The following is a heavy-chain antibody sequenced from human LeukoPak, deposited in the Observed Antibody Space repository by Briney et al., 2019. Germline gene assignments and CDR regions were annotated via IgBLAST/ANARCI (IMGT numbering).Heavy chain of an antibody. D-gene: IGHD6-6*01. Sequence: ASVKVSCKASGYTFTSYDINWVRQATGQGLEWMGWMNPNSGNTGYAQKFQGRVTMTRNTSISTVYMELSSLRSEDTAVCYCAKRGSSSASYFFDYWGQGTLVTVSS. CDR1: GYTFTSYD. J-gene: IGHJ4*02. CDR2: MNPNSGNT. V-gene: IGHV1-8*01. CDR3: AKRGSSSASYFFDY.